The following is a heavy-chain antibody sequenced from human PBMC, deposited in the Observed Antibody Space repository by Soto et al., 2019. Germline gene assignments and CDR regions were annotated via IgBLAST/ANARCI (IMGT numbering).Heavy chain of an antibody. V-gene: IGHV3-15*01. CDR3: TTGIYYDILTGYHNVAY. D-gene: IGHD3-9*01. J-gene: IGHJ4*02. Sequence: GPLRLSCVASVVNLSHPWMTWVRQAAGKGLAWVGRIKSKTDGGTADYAAPVKGRATISRDDSKNTVYLQMNSLKTEDTAVYYCTTGIYYDILTGYHNVAYWGQGALVTVSS. CDR2: IKSKTDGGTA. CDR1: VVNLSHPW.